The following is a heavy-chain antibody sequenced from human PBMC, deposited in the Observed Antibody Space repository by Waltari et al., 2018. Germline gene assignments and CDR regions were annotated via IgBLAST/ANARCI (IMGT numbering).Heavy chain of an antibody. CDR3: ARGRGFGELWDLDP. J-gene: IGHJ5*02. CDR2: IYYSGST. CDR1: GGSISSYY. D-gene: IGHD3-10*01. Sequence: QVQLQESGPGLVKPSETLSLTCTVSGGSISSYYWSWIRQPPGKGLEWIGYIYYSGSTNYNPSLKSRVTISVDTSKNQFSLKLSSVTAADTAVYYCARGRGFGELWDLDPWGQGTLVTVSS. V-gene: IGHV4-59*01.